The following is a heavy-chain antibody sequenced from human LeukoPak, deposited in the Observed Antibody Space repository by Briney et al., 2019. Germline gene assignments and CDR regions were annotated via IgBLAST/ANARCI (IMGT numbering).Heavy chain of an antibody. Sequence: PSETLSLTCTVSGGSISSGSYYWSWIRQPAGKGLEWIGRIYTSGSTNYNPSLKSRVTISVDTSKNQFSLKLSSVTAADTAVYYCARAGGWSGYPPNYSNYGMDVWGQGTTVTVSS. V-gene: IGHV4-61*02. CDR3: ARAGGWSGYPPNYSNYGMDV. CDR1: GGSISSGSYY. J-gene: IGHJ6*02. CDR2: IYTSGST. D-gene: IGHD3-3*01.